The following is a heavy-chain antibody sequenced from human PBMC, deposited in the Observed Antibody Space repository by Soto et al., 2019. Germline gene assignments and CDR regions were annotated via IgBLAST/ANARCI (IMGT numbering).Heavy chain of an antibody. CDR2: IIPIFGSA. Sequence: QVQLVQSGAEVKKPGSSVKVSCKASGGTFGSYGLSWVRQAPGQGLEWMGGIIPIFGSANYAQKFQGRVTITADISTSTAXMXXXXXXXXXXXXXXXXXXXXXXXGPFDYWGQGALVTVXS. D-gene: IGHD3-16*01. CDR3: XXXXXXXXGPFDY. J-gene: IGHJ4*02. V-gene: IGHV1-69*14. CDR1: GGTFGSYG.